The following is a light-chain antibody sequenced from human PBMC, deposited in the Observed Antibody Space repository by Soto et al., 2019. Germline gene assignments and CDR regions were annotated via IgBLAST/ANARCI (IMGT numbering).Light chain of an antibody. V-gene: IGLV7-43*01. CDR1: TGAVTSDYY. Sequence: QAVVTQEPSLTVSPGGTVTLTCALTTGAVTSDYYPNWFQRKPGQALRTLIYRTNNNNSWTPARFSGSLLGGKAALTLSGVQPEDEADYYCVLLCSGEWVFGGGTKLTVL. CDR3: VLLCSGEWV. J-gene: IGLJ3*02. CDR2: RTN.